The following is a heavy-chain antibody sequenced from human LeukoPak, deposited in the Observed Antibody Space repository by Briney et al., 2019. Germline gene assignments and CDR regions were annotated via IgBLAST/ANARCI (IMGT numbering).Heavy chain of an antibody. J-gene: IGHJ4*02. CDR1: GFTFSSYA. D-gene: IGHD1-26*01. V-gene: IGHV3-23*01. CDR3: AKRDSGSHYVDY. CDR2: ISGSDTST. Sequence: GGSLRLSCAASGFTFSSYAMTWVRQAPGKGLEWVSAISGSDTSTYYADSVKGRFTISRDNSKNTLYLQMNSLRAEDTAVYYCAKRDSGSHYVDYWGQGTLVTVSS.